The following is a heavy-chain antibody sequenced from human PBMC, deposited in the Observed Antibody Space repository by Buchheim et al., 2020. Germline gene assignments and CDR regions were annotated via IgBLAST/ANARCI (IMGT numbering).Heavy chain of an antibody. CDR3: ARDGGFTVTTYYYYGMDV. Sequence: QVQLVQSGAEVKKPGASVKVSCKASGYTFTSYAMHWVRQAPGQRLEWMGWINAGNGNTKYSQKFQGRVTITRDTSASTAYMELSSLRSEDTAVYYCARDGGFTVTTYYYYGMDVWGQGTT. D-gene: IGHD4-11*01. J-gene: IGHJ6*02. CDR1: GYTFTSYA. V-gene: IGHV1-3*01. CDR2: INAGNGNT.